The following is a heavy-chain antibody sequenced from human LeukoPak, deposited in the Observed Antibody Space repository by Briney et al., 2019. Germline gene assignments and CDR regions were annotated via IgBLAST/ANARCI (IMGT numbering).Heavy chain of an antibody. V-gene: IGHV3-23*01. J-gene: IGHJ6*04. CDR3: AKDYAGYCSTTSCGISDV. D-gene: IGHD2-2*01. Sequence: GGSLRLSCAASGFTVSSNFMSWVRQAPGKGPEWVSSISDGGRDTYYADSVRGRFTISRDNSKKMLYLQMDSLRAEDTAVYYCAKDYAGYCSTTSCGISDVWGKGTTVTVSS. CDR2: ISDGGRDT. CDR1: GFTVSSNF.